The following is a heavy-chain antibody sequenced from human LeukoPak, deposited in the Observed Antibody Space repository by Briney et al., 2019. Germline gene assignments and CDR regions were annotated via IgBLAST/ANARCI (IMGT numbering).Heavy chain of an antibody. V-gene: IGHV5-51*01. CDR3: ARSGCSGGSCYSFWDAFDI. CDR2: IYPGESDT. Sequence: GESLKIFCRGSGYRFTSYWIGWVRQMPGKGLEWMGIIYPGESDTRYSPSCQGQVTISADKSISTAYLQWSTLKASDTAMYYCARSGCSGGSCYSFWDAFDIWGQGTMVTVSS. CDR1: GYRFTSYW. J-gene: IGHJ3*02. D-gene: IGHD2-15*01.